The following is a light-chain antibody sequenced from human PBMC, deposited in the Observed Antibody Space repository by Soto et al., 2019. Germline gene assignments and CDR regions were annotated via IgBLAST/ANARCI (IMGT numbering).Light chain of an antibody. CDR3: HQHYDLPT. V-gene: IGKV4-1*01. Sequence: DIVMTQSPDSLAVSLGERATIKCKSSQTVLSSSNDRNYLVWYQQKSGQPPKLLIYWSSTRASGVPDRFTGSGSGTDFTLTISNIQAEDVGIYYCHQHYDLPTFGQATRLEL. CDR2: WSS. J-gene: IGKJ5*01. CDR1: QTVLSSSNDRNY.